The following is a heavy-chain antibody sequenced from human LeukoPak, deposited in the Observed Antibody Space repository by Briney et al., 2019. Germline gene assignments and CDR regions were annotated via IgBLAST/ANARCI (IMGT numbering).Heavy chain of an antibody. V-gene: IGHV3-30-3*01. CDR3: AKDNDYDAFDI. CDR1: GSTFSSYA. D-gene: IGHD4-17*01. CDR2: ISYDGSNK. J-gene: IGHJ3*02. Sequence: GRSLRLSCAASGSTFSSYAMHWVRQAPGKGLEWVAVISYDGSNKYYADSVKGRFTISRDNSKNTLYLQMNSLRAEDTAVYYCAKDNDYDAFDIWGQGTMVTVSS.